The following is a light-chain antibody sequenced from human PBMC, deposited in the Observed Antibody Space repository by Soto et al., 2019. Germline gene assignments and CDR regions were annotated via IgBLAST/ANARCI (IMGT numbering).Light chain of an antibody. Sequence: QSALTQPASVSGSPGQSITISCTGTSSDVGSYNLVSWYQHHPGKAPKLMIYEVSNRPSGVSNRFSGSKSGNTASLTISGLQAEDEADYYCSSYTSSSTLVFGTGTKVTV. J-gene: IGLJ1*01. CDR2: EVS. CDR3: SSYTSSSTLV. V-gene: IGLV2-14*02. CDR1: SSDVGSYNL.